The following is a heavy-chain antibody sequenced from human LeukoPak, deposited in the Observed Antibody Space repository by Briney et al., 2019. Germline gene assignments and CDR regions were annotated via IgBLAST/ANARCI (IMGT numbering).Heavy chain of an antibody. J-gene: IGHJ4*02. V-gene: IGHV3-33*01. Sequence: PGRSLRLSCAASGFTFSSHGMHWVRQAPGKGLEWVAIIWYDGSNQYYADSVKGRFTVSRDNSENTLYLQMNSLRAEDTALYYCGRYNGAYHTIEYVGQGTLVTVSS. CDR2: IWYDGSNQ. CDR3: GRYNGAYHTIEY. D-gene: IGHD1-14*01. CDR1: GFTFSSHG.